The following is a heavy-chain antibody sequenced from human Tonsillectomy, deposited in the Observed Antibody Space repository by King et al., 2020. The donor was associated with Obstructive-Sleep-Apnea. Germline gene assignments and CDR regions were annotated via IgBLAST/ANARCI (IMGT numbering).Heavy chain of an antibody. CDR1: GYTFTGYY. CDR2: ISPNSGAS. V-gene: IGHV1-2*02. D-gene: IGHD3-10*01. CDR3: ARDMSAYDSTSPAY. Sequence: VQLVQSGAEVKKPGASVKVSCKASGYTFTGYYIHWVRQAPGQGLEWMGWISPNSGASKYAQKFQDRVPMTRDTSINTAYMDLSRLRSDDTAIYYCARDMSAYDSTSPAYWGQGTLVTVSS. J-gene: IGHJ4*02.